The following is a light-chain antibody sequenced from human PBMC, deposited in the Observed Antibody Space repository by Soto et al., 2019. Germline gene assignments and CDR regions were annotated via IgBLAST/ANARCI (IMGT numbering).Light chain of an antibody. Sequence: SYELTQPPSVSLSPGQTARIACSGDALQKQYAYWYQQKPGQAPVLVIYKDNERPSGIPERFSGSSSGTTVTLTISGVQAEDEADYYCQSSDSSGTYVVFGGGTKLTVL. CDR2: KDN. J-gene: IGLJ2*01. CDR3: QSSDSSGTYVV. CDR1: ALQKQY. V-gene: IGLV3-25*02.